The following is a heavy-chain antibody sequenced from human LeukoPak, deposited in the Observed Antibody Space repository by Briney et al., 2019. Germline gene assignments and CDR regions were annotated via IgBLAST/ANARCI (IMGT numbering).Heavy chain of an antibody. CDR2: IKRDGGEK. J-gene: IGHJ3*02. CDR1: GFTFSSSW. CDR3: ARASQRAFDI. V-gene: IGHV3-7*04. Sequence: PGGSLRLSCAASGFTFSSSWMSWVRQTPGKGLEWVASIKRDGGEKFYVDSVRGRFTISRDNAKNSLSLQMNSLRAEDTAAYYCARASQRAFDIWGQGTMVTVSP.